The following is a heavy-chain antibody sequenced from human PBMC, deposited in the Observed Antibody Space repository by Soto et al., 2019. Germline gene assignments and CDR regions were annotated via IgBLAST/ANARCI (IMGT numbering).Heavy chain of an antibody. J-gene: IGHJ4*02. CDR2: IYYSGST. CDR3: AIYYYDSSGYFDY. CDR1: GGSISSYY. D-gene: IGHD3-22*01. V-gene: IGHV4-59*01. Sequence: SETLSLTCTVSGGSISSYYWSWIRQPPGKGLEWIGYIYYSGSTNYNPSLKSRVTISVETSKNQFSLKLSSVTAADTAVYYCAIYYYDSSGYFDYWGQGTLVTVSS.